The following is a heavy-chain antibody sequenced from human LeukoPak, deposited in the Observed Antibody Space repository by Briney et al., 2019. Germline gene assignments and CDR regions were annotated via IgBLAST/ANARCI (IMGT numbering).Heavy chain of an antibody. CDR1: GGTFSSYA. CDR2: IIPIFGTA. Sequence: SVKVSCKASGGTFSSYAISWVRQAPGQGLEWMGGIIPIFGTANYAQKFQGRVTITADKSTSTAYMELSSLRSEDTAVYYCARAPGTTGYYYYYMDVWGKGTTVTVSS. V-gene: IGHV1-69*06. CDR3: ARAPGTTGYYYYYMDV. D-gene: IGHD1-7*01. J-gene: IGHJ6*03.